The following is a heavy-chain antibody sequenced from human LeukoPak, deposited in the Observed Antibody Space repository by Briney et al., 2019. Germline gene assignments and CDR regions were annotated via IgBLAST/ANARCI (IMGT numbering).Heavy chain of an antibody. J-gene: IGHJ5*02. D-gene: IGHD1-26*01. Sequence: GASVKVSCKASGYTFTSYYIHWVRQAPGQGLEWMAIINPSGGSTTYAQKFQGRVTMTRDTSTSTVYMELSSLRSEDTAVYYCARERGTVGARRFDPWGQGTLVTVSS. CDR3: ARERGTVGARRFDP. CDR2: INPSGGST. V-gene: IGHV1-46*01. CDR1: GYTFTSYY.